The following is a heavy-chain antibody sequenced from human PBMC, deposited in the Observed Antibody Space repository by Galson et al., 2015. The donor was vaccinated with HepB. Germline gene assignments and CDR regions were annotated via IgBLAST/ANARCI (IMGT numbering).Heavy chain of an antibody. D-gene: IGHD6-13*01. CDR3: TRPGYGSSWFVDYSHGMDI. CDR2: IRNRANNYAT. CDR1: GFTFSGSG. J-gene: IGHJ6*02. Sequence: SLRLSCAASGFTFSGSGIHWVRLASGKGLEWVGRIRNRANNYATAYAASVRGRFTVSRDDSKNTAYLQMNSLKTEDTAVYYCTRPGYGSSWFVDYSHGMDIWGQGTTVTVSS. V-gene: IGHV3-73*01.